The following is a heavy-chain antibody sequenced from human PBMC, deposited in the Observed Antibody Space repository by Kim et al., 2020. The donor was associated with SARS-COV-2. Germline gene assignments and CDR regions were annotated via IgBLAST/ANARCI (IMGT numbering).Heavy chain of an antibody. J-gene: IGHJ2*01. D-gene: IGHD5-12*01. CDR2: IYYSGST. Sequence: SETLSLTCTVSGGSISSYYWSWIRQPPGKGLEWIGYIYYSGSTNYNPSLKSRVTISVDTSKNQFSRKRSSVTAADTAVYYCARDPRGWLQPTAYWYFDLWGRGTLVTVSS. CDR1: GGSISSYY. V-gene: IGHV4-59*01. CDR3: ARDPRGWLQPTAYWYFDL.